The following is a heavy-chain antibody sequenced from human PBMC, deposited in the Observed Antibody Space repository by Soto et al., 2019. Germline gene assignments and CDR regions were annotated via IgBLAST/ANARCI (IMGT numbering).Heavy chain of an antibody. CDR3: ARLAGSNLDYCGMDV. CDR1: GGTFSSYA. Sequence: QVQLVQSGAEVKKPGSSVKVSCRASGGTFSSYAISWVRQAPGHGLEWMGGIIPILGTANYAQKFEARVTMTADESTSTAYMELSSLRYEDTAVYYCARLAGSNLDYCGMDVWGQGTTVTVSS. J-gene: IGHJ6*02. CDR2: IIPILGTA. V-gene: IGHV1-69*01.